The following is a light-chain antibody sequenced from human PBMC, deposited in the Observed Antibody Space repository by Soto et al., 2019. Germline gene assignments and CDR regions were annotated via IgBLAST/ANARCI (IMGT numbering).Light chain of an antibody. CDR2: EVS. CDR3: SSYTSSSTLV. J-gene: IGLJ2*01. Sequence: QSALTQPASVSASPGQSITISCTGTSSDVGGYKFVSWYQHHPGKAPKLMIYEVSNRPSGVSNRFSGSKSGNTASLTISGLQAEDEADYYCSSYTSSSTLVFGGGTQLTVL. CDR1: SSDVGGYKF. V-gene: IGLV2-14*01.